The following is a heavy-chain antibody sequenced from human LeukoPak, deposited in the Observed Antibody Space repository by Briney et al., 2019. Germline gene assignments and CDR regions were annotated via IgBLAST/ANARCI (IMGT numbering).Heavy chain of an antibody. Sequence: ASVKVSCKASGYTFTSFAMNWVRQAPGQGLEWMGWINTNTGNPTYAQGFTGRFVFSLDTSVSTAYLQISSLKAEDTAVYYCARESLRGYSYGLGDLDYWGQGTLVTVSS. CDR3: ARESLRGYSYGLGDLDY. D-gene: IGHD5-18*01. J-gene: IGHJ4*02. CDR2: INTNTGNP. V-gene: IGHV7-4-1*02. CDR1: GYTFTSFA.